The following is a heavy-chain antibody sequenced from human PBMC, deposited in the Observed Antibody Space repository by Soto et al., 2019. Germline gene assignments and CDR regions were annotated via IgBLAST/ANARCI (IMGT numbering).Heavy chain of an antibody. D-gene: IGHD3-10*01. Sequence: GGSLRLSCAASGFTFSNAWMNWVRQAPGKGLEWVGRIKTKTDRGTTDYAAPVKGRFTISRDDSKNTLYLRMYSLKTEDTAVYYCTTVRVHLWSTYYFDSWGQGTLVTVSS. J-gene: IGHJ4*02. CDR1: GFTFSNAW. CDR3: TTVRVHLWSTYYFDS. V-gene: IGHV3-15*01. CDR2: IKTKTDRGTT.